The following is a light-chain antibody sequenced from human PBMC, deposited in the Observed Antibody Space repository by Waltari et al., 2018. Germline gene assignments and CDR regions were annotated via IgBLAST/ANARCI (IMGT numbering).Light chain of an antibody. CDR3: QQSYSLPPT. CDR1: QTINNL. V-gene: IGKV1-39*01. Sequence: DIQMTQSPSSLSAFVGDTVTITCRASQTINNLLSWYQQKAGEAPKLLIYIASHLQSGVPSRFSGSGSGSNFTLTISTLQLEDFAAYYCQQSYSLPPTFGQGTKVEIK. CDR2: IAS. J-gene: IGKJ1*01.